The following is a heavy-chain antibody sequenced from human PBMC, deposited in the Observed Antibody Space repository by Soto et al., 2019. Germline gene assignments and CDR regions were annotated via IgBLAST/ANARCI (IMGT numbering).Heavy chain of an antibody. CDR1: GFTFNNRW. V-gene: IGHV3-7*01. Sequence: EVQLVESGGGLVQPGGSLRLSCAASGFTFNNRWMSWVRQAPGKGLEWVANIKQDGSEKYYVDSVKGRFTISRDNAKDSLYLQMNSLRAADTAVYYCARDGGKYCITSACYGGSLYFDIWGRGILVTVS. CDR3: ARDGGKYCITSACYGGSLYFDI. J-gene: IGHJ2*01. D-gene: IGHD2-15*01. CDR2: IKQDGSEK.